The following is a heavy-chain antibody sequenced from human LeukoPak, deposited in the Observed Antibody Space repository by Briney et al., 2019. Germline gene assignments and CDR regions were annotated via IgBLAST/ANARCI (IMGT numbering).Heavy chain of an antibody. CDR1: GGSISSYY. CDR2: ICYSGST. Sequence: SETLSLTCTVSGGSISSYYWSWIRQPPGKGLEWIGYICYSGSTKYNPSFKSRVTISVDTSKNQFSLKLSSVTAADTAVYYCARSSGYYYYYYYMDVWGKGTTVTVSS. CDR3: ARSSGYYYYYYYMDV. V-gene: IGHV4-59*01. J-gene: IGHJ6*03. D-gene: IGHD3-22*01.